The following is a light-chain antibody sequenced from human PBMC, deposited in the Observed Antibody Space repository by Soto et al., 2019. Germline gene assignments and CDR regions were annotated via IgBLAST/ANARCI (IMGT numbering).Light chain of an antibody. CDR1: QSINSW. CDR3: QHYNSYPWT. CDR2: KAS. Sequence: DIHRTRSPSALSASVLDIATITGRASQSINSWLAWYQQKSGKAPKLLIYKASSLESGVPSRFSGSGSGTEFTLIISSLQPDDSATYYCQHYNSYPWTFGQGTKVDIK. J-gene: IGKJ1*01. V-gene: IGKV1-5*03.